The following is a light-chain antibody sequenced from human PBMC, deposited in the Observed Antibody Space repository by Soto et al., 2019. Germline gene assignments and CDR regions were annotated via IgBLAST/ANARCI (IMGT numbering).Light chain of an antibody. CDR1: QSISSN. CDR2: GAS. CDR3: QQYNNWPYT. V-gene: IGKV3-15*01. J-gene: IGKJ2*01. Sequence: EIMMTQSPATLSVSPGERATLSCWSSQSISSNLAWYQHKPGQAPRLLFYGASTRTTGVPARFSGSGSGTGFTLTISSLQSEDFAIYYCQQYNNWPYTFGQGTKLEIK.